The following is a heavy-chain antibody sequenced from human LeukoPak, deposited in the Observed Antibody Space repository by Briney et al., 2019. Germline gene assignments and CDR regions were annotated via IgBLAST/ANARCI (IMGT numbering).Heavy chain of an antibody. CDR2: VSGSGGST. V-gene: IGHV3-23*01. CDR3: AKWGYCSGGNCYYYYYMDV. J-gene: IGHJ6*03. CDR1: GFTFSSYA. D-gene: IGHD2-15*01. Sequence: QTGGSLRLSCAASGFTFSSYAMSWVRQAPGKGLEWVSGVSGSGGSTYYADSVKGRFTISRDNSNNTLYLQMNSLRAEDTAVYHCAKWGYCSGGNCYYYYYMDVWGKGTTVTVSS.